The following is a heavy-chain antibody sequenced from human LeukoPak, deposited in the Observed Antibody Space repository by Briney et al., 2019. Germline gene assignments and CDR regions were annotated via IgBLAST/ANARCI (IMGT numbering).Heavy chain of an antibody. CDR1: GFTFSTYA. Sequence: GGSLRLSCAASGFTFSTYAISWVRQAPGKGLEWVSGMSGTGVTPYYADSVKGRFTISRDNSKSTLYLQMNSLRADDTAVYFCAKDPTPYSGNKFYFDYWGQGTLVTVSS. V-gene: IGHV3-23*01. D-gene: IGHD3-10*01. CDR2: MSGTGVTP. CDR3: AKDPTPYSGNKFYFDY. J-gene: IGHJ4*02.